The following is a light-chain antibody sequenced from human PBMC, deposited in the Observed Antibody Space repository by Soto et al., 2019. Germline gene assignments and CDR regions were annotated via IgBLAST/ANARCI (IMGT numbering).Light chain of an antibody. Sequence: QLVLTQSPSASASLGASVKLTCTLSSGHSSYAIAWHQQQPEKGPRYLMKLNSDGSHSKGDGIPDRFSGSSSGAERYLTISSLQSEDEADYYCQAWGTATQSYVFGIGTKVTVL. CDR1: SGHSSYA. J-gene: IGLJ1*01. CDR3: QAWGTATQSYV. V-gene: IGLV4-69*01. CDR2: LNSDGSH.